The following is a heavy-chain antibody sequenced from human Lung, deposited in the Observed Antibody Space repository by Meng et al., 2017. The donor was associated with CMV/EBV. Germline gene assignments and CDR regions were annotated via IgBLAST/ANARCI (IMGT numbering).Heavy chain of an antibody. V-gene: IGHV3-48*03. CDR3: ARAWGYSNYGSVIWGPPYYYYGMDV. D-gene: IGHD4-11*01. CDR2: ISSSGSTI. CDR1: GFTFSSYE. J-gene: IGHJ6*02. Sequence: GGSXRLXCAASGFTFSSYEMNWVRQAPGKGLEWVSYISSSGSTIYYADSVKGRFTISRDNAKNSLYLQMNSLRAEDTAVYYCARAWGYSNYGSVIWGPPYYYYGMDVXGQGXTVTVSS.